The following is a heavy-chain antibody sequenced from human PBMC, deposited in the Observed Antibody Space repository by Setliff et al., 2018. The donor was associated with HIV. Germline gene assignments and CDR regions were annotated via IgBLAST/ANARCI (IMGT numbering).Heavy chain of an antibody. CDR2: IIPNFGIA. D-gene: IGHD3-22*01. V-gene: IGHV1-69*04. Sequence: SVKVSCKASGGAFRNNAINWVRQAPGRGLEWMGTIIPNFGIANYAQKFQGRVTINADKSTSTAYMELSSLRSEDTAVYYCARDQAYYYDNSAYYPDAFDLWGQGTMVTVSS. CDR3: ARDQAYYYDNSAYYPDAFDL. J-gene: IGHJ3*01. CDR1: GGAFRNNA.